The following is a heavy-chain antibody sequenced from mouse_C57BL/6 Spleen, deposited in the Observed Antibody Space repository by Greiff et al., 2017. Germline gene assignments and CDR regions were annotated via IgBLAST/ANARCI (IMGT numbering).Heavy chain of an antibody. J-gene: IGHJ3*01. CDR1: GYTFTSYW. V-gene: IGHV1-52*01. CDR2: IDPSDSET. D-gene: IGHD1-1*01. CDR3: AKMDYYGSSSWFAY. Sequence: QVQLKQPGAELVRPGSSVKLSCKASGYTFTSYWMHWVKQRPIQGLEWIGNIDPSDSETHYNQKFKDKATLTVDKSSSTAYMQLSSLTSEDSAVYYCAKMDYYGSSSWFAYWGQGTLVTVSA.